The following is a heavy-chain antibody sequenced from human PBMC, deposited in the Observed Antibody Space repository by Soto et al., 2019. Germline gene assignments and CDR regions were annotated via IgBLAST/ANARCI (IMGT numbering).Heavy chain of an antibody. J-gene: IGHJ4*02. CDR2: INPNSGGT. D-gene: IGHD2-2*01. CDR3: ASGYCSSTSCPD. CDR1: GYSLTGYY. V-gene: IGHV1-2*02. Sequence: GXPVKGSCNASGYSLTGYYSHWVRQAPGQGLEWMGWINPNSGGTNYAQKFQCRVTMTRDTSISTAYMELSRLRSDDTAVYYCASGYCSSTSCPDWGQGTLVTAPQ.